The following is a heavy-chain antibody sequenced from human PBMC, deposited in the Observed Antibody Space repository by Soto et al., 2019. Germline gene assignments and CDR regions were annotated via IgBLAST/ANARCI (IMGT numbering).Heavy chain of an antibody. V-gene: IGHV3-9*01. J-gene: IGHJ4*02. CDR3: AKVTYDSSGYYDY. CDR1: GFTFDDYA. D-gene: IGHD3-22*01. CDR2: ISWNSGSI. Sequence: GGSLRLSCAASGFTFDDYAMHWVRQAPGKGLEWVSGISWNSGSIGYADSVKGRFTISRDNAKNSLYLQMNSLRAEDTALYYCAKVTYDSSGYYDYWGQGTLVTVSS.